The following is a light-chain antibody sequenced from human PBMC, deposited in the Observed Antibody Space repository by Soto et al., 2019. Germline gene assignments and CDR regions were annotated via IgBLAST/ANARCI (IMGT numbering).Light chain of an antibody. V-gene: IGKV3-20*01. CDR1: QSVDTTF. CDR3: QQYMSSVT. J-gene: IGKJ1*01. CDR2: GAS. Sequence: EIVLTQSPGSLSLSPGQRATLSCRASQSVDTTFFAWYQKKPGQAPRLLIYGASKRATGIPDRFSGSGSGTDFTLIISRLEPEDVALYYCQQYMSSVTFGQGTKVEIK.